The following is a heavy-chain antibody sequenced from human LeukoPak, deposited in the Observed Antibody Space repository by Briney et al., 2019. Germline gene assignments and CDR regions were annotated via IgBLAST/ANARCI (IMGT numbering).Heavy chain of an antibody. CDR2: IYYSGST. CDR3: ARDLATAAGGMDV. D-gene: IGHD5-12*01. CDR1: GGSISSGGYY. J-gene: IGHJ6*02. Sequence: PSETLSLTCTVSGGSISSGGYYWSWIRQHPGKGLEWIGYIYYSGSTYYNPSLKSRVTISVDTSKNQFSLKLSSVTAADTAVYYCARDLATAAGGMDVWGQETTVTVSS. V-gene: IGHV4-31*03.